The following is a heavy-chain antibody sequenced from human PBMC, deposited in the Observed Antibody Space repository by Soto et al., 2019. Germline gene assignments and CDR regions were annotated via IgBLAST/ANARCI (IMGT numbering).Heavy chain of an antibody. D-gene: IGHD3-10*01. CDR3: ARGSTDSYPGSRIFDF. V-gene: IGHV3-23*01. Sequence: EVQLLESGENWLQPGGSLGLSGLASGIPFGSGARGWARQAQGGGREWASTITDTGGDTKYADSVRGRFTMSRDNSKKTLYLQMNSLRVEDSALYYCARGSTDSYPGSRIFDFWGRGTLVTVSS. J-gene: IGHJ4*02. CDR2: ITDTGGDT. CDR1: GIPFGSGA.